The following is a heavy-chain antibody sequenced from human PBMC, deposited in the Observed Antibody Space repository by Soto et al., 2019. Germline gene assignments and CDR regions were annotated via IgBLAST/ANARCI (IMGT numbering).Heavy chain of an antibody. V-gene: IGHV3-30*03. CDR2: ISYDASNK. Sequence: QVQLVESGGTVVQPGRSLRLSCAASGFTFSSYALHWVRQAPGKGLEWVTLISYDASNKYYGNSVKGRFTISRDNSKNTLYLHMDSMRAEDTAVYYCARSSGWGIDYWGQGTLVTVSS. CDR3: ARSSGWGIDY. CDR1: GFTFSSYA. D-gene: IGHD6-19*01. J-gene: IGHJ4*02.